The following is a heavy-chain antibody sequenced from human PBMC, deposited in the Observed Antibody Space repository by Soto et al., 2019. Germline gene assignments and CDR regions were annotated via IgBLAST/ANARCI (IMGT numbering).Heavy chain of an antibody. D-gene: IGHD5-12*01. V-gene: IGHV4-34*01. J-gene: IGHJ3*02. CDR3: ARPSSRWLRSDAFDI. Sequence: SETLSLTCAVYVGSFSGYYWSLIRQPPGKGLECIWEINHSGSTNYNPSLKSRVTISVDTSKNQFSLKLSSVTAADTAVYYCARPSSRWLRSDAFDIWGKGKMVTVSS. CDR1: VGSFSGYY. CDR2: INHSGST.